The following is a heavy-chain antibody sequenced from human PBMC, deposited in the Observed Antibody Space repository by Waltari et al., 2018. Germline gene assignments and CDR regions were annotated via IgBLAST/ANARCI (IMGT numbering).Heavy chain of an antibody. J-gene: IGHJ5*02. CDR2: IYYSGST. CDR1: GGSISSSSYY. D-gene: IGHD2-21*01. V-gene: IGHV4-39*07. CDR3: ARVGLGKFPFDP. Sequence: QLQLQESGPGLVKPSETLSLTCTVSGGSISSSSYYWGWIRQPPGKGLEWIGSIYYSGSTDYNPALKSRVTISVDTSKNQFSLKLSSVTAADTAVYYCARVGLGKFPFDPWGQGTLVTVSS.